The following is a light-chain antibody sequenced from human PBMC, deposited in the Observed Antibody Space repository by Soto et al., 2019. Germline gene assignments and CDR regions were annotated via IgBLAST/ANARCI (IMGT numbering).Light chain of an antibody. CDR2: EVS. V-gene: IGLV2-8*01. Sequence: QSVLTQPPSASGSPGQSVTISCTGTSNDVGGYNYVSWYQQHPGRAPKLMIFEVSKRPSGVTDRFSGSKSGNTASLTVSGLQAEDEADYYCSSYAGSNNFVLFGGGTKVTVL. J-gene: IGLJ3*02. CDR1: SNDVGGYNY. CDR3: SSYAGSNNFVL.